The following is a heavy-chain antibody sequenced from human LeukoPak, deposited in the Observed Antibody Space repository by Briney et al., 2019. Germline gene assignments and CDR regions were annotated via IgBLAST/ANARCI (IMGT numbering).Heavy chain of an antibody. CDR1: GYTFTTYD. Sequence: ASVKVSCKASGYTFTTYDINWVRQATGQGLEWMGWMNPNSGNTGYAQKFQGRVTMTRNTSISTAYMELRSLRSEDTAVYYCARGPNKSDGGNSGSAWFDPWGQGTLVTVSS. D-gene: IGHD4-23*01. V-gene: IGHV1-8*01. CDR2: MNPNSGNT. J-gene: IGHJ5*02. CDR3: ARGPNKSDGGNSGSAWFDP.